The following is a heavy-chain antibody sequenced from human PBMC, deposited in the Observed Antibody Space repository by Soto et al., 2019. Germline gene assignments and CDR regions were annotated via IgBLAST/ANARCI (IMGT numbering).Heavy chain of an antibody. CDR1: GYTFTGYW. CDR2: IYPGDSDT. J-gene: IGHJ5*02. D-gene: IGHD6-13*01. CDR3: VVQQKLPWVNS. V-gene: IGHV5-51*01. Sequence: GASLKISCKGSGYTFTGYWIGWVRQMPGKGLEWMGIIYPGDSDTRYSPSFQGQVTISADKSISTAYLQWSSLKASDTAIYYCVVQQKLPWVNSWGQGTLVTVSS.